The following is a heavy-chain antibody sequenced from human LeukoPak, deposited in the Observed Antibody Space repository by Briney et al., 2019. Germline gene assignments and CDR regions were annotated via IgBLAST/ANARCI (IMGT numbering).Heavy chain of an antibody. V-gene: IGHV4-34*01. D-gene: IGHD4-23*01. CDR2: INHSGST. CDR1: GGSFSGYY. CDR3: ARGGVMGAYGGNSPLDL. J-gene: IGHJ2*01. Sequence: KPSETLSLTCAVYGGSFSGYYWSWIRQPPGKGLEWIGEINHSGSTNYNPSLKSRVTISVDTSKNQFSLKLSSVTAADTAVYYCARGGVMGAYGGNSPLDLWGHGTLVTVSS.